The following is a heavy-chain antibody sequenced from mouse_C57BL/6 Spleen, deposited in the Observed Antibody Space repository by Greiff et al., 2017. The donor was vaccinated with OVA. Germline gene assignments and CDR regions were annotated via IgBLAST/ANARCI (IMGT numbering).Heavy chain of an antibody. Sequence: LVEPGASVKISCKASGYAFSSYWMNWVKQRPGKGLEWIGQIYPGDGDTNYNGKFKGKATLTADKSSSTAYMQLSSLTSEDSAVYFCATTAPQAYWGQGTLVTVSA. CDR2: IYPGDGDT. D-gene: IGHD1-2*01. CDR3: ATTAPQAY. CDR1: GYAFSSYW. J-gene: IGHJ3*01. V-gene: IGHV1-80*01.